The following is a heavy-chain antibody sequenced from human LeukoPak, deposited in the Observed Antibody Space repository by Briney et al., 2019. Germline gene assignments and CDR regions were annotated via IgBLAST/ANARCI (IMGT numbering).Heavy chain of an antibody. CDR1: GYSFTSYW. V-gene: IGHV5-10-1*01. CDR2: IDPSDSYT. D-gene: IGHD4-23*01. J-gene: IGHJ4*02. CDR3: ARHSYGRNAKVISLDY. Sequence: GESLKISCKGSGYSFTSYWISWVRQMPGKGLEWMGRIDPSDSYTNYSPSFQGHVTISADKSISTAYLQWSSLKASDTAMYYCARHSYGRNAKVISLDYWGQGTMVTVSS.